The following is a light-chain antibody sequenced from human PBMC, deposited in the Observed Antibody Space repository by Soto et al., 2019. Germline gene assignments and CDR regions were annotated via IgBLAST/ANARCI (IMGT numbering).Light chain of an antibody. J-gene: IGKJ1*01. CDR2: AIS. V-gene: IGKV1-39*01. Sequence: DIQMTQSPSSLSASVGDSVTISCRAGQTINTYLNWSQQKPGQAPKVLIFAISTLQPGVPSRFRGSGSGTEFSLTINSLHHEDAATYYCQQSYSMPPWTFDQGTKVQIK. CDR3: QQSYSMPPWT. CDR1: QTINTY.